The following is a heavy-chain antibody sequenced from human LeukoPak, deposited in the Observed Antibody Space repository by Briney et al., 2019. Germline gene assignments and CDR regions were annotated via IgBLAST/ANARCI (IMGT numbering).Heavy chain of an antibody. CDR1: GYTFTGYY. D-gene: IGHD3-22*01. V-gene: IGHV1-2*02. CDR3: ARGTMIVVATGFDY. J-gene: IGHJ4*02. Sequence: ASVKVSCKASGYTFTGYYMHWVRQAPGQGLEWMGWINPNSGGTNYAQKFQGRVTMTRDTSISTAYMELSRLRSDDTAVYYCARGTMIVVATGFDYWGQGTLVTVSS. CDR2: INPNSGGT.